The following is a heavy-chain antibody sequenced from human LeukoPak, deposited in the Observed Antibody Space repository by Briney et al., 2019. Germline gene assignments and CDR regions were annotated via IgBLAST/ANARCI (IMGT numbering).Heavy chain of an antibody. CDR2: IYYSGRT. J-gene: IGHJ3*02. V-gene: IGHV4-59*12. Sequence: SETLSPTCSVSGGSISSYYWSWIRQPPGRGLEWIGYIYYSGRTSYDPSLKSRVTISVDTSKNQFSLKVTSVTAADTAVYYCARDGDYDFLHDAFDIWGHGTMVTVSS. CDR3: ARDGDYDFLHDAFDI. D-gene: IGHD4-17*01. CDR1: GGSISSYY.